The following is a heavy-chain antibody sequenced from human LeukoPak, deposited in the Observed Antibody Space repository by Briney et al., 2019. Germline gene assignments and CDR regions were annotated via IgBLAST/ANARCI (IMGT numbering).Heavy chain of an antibody. V-gene: IGHV1-46*01. D-gene: IGHD7-27*01. CDR3: ARGGVAKLGPLDL. CDR2: INPGGGST. Sequence: ASVKVSCKASGYTFSSYYMHWVRQAPGQGLEWMGIINPGGGSTSYAQKFQGRVTMTRDTSTSTVYMELSSLRSEDTAVYYCARGGVAKLGPLDLWGQGTLVTVSS. J-gene: IGHJ5*02. CDR1: GYTFSSYY.